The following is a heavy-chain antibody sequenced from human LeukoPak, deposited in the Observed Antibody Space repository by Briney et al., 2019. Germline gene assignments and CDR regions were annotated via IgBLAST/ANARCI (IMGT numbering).Heavy chain of an antibody. J-gene: IGHJ5*02. CDR1: GGTFSSYA. Sequence: ASVKVSCKASGGTFSSYAISWVRQAPGQGLEWMGGIIPIFGTANYAQRFQGRVTITTDESTSTAYMELSSLRSEDTAVYYCARERDDCSSTSCYISRRGWFDPWGQGTLVTVSS. CDR2: IIPIFGTA. V-gene: IGHV1-69*05. D-gene: IGHD2-2*02. CDR3: ARERDDCSSTSCYISRRGWFDP.